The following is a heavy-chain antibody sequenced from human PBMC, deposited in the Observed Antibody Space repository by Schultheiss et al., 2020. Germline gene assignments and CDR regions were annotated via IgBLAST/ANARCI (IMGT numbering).Heavy chain of an antibody. V-gene: IGHV5-51*01. CDR2: IYPGDSDT. CDR1: GYSFTNYW. D-gene: IGHD4-17*01. J-gene: IGHJ4*02. Sequence: GGSLRLSCKGSGYSFTNYWIGWVRQMPGKGLEWMGIIYPGDSDTKYSPSFQGHVTISDDKSISTAYLQWSSLKASDTAMYYCARLPSRFDGDLLSNYWGQGTLVTVSS. CDR3: ARLPSRFDGDLLSNY.